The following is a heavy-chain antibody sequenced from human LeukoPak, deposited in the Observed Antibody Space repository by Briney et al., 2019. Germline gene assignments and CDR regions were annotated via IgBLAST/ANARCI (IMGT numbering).Heavy chain of an antibody. CDR3: ARGIGNYYDSSGYYDY. Sequence: GGSLRLSCAASGFTFSSYWMSWVRQAPGKGLEWVANIKQDGSEKYYVDSVKGRFTISRDNAKNSLYLQMNSLRAEDTALYYCARGIGNYYDSSGYYDYWGQGTLVTVSS. J-gene: IGHJ4*02. CDR2: IKQDGSEK. V-gene: IGHV3-7*03. D-gene: IGHD3-22*01. CDR1: GFTFSSYW.